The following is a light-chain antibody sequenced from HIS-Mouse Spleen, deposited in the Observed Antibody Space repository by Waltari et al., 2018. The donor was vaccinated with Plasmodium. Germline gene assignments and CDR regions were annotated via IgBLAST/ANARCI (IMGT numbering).Light chain of an antibody. CDR3: CSYAGSSTWV. CDR1: SSDVGSYNL. V-gene: IGLV2-23*01. CDR2: EGS. Sequence: QSALTQPASVSGSPGQSITISCTGTSSDVGSYNLVSCYQQHPGKAPKLMIYEGSKRPSGVSNRFSGSKSGNTASLTISGLQAEDEADYYCCSYAGSSTWVVGGGTKLTVL. J-gene: IGLJ3*02.